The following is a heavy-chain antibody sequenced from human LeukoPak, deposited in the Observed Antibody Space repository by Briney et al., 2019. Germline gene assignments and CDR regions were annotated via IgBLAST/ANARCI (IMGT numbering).Heavy chain of an antibody. D-gene: IGHD5-12*01. CDR1: GFSLSTSGMC. CDR3: ARGRGYGGYDLSTYLDY. Sequence: SGPTLVNPTQTLTLTCTFSGFSLSTSGMCVSWIRQPPGKALEWLARIDWDDDKYYSTSLKTRLTISKDTSKNQVVLTMTNMDPVDTATYYCARGRGYGGYDLSTYLDYWGQGTLVTVSS. J-gene: IGHJ4*02. V-gene: IGHV2-70*11. CDR2: IDWDDDK.